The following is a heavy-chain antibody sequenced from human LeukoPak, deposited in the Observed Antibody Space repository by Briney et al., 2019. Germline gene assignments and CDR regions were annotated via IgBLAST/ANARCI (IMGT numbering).Heavy chain of an antibody. Sequence: GASVKVSCKASGYTFTGYDMHWVRQAPGQGLEWMGWINPDSGGTDYAQKFQGRVTMTRDTSISTTYMELSRLRSDDTAVYYCACKNWNGAIDYWGQGTLVTVSS. J-gene: IGHJ4*02. V-gene: IGHV1-2*02. D-gene: IGHD1-1*01. CDR1: GYTFTGYD. CDR3: ACKNWNGAIDY. CDR2: INPDSGGT.